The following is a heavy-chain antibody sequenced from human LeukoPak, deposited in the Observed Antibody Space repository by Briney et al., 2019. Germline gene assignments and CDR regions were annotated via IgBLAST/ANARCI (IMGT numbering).Heavy chain of an antibody. CDR2: ISSSSSTI. CDR3: ARARASGRSGFDY. V-gene: IGHV3-48*02. CDR1: GFTFSNHA. Sequence: GGSLRLSCAASGFTFSNHAMNWVRQAPGKGLEWVSYISSSSSTIYYADSVKGRFTISRDNAKNSLYLQMNSLRDEDTAVYYCARARASGRSGFDYWGQGTLVTVSS. J-gene: IGHJ4*02. D-gene: IGHD2-15*01.